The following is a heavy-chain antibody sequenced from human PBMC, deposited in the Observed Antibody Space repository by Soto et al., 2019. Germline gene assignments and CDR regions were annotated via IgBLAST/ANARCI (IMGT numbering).Heavy chain of an antibody. V-gene: IGHV3-30*18. CDR2: ISHDGDKE. J-gene: IGHJ5*02. Sequence: QEQLVESGGGVVQPGSSLRHSCAASGFAFRSYGLHWVRQAPGKGLEWVALISHDGDKEYYADSVQGRFTISRDNSENTLVLRMNSLTADDSAVYFCAKAGFTIFGEGFDPWGQGTRVTVSS. CDR3: AKAGFTIFGEGFDP. CDR1: GFAFRSYG. D-gene: IGHD3-3*01.